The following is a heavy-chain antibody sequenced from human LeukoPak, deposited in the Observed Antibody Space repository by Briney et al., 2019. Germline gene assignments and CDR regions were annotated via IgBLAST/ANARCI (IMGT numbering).Heavy chain of an antibody. Sequence: PSETLSLTCTVSGGSLISYYWSWIRQPPGQGLEWIAYIHSSGYTNYNPSLRSRVTISVDTSKNHFSLTVTSVTAADTAVYYCAQRRGPNSGSYDYFDPWGQGTLVTVSS. J-gene: IGHJ5*02. CDR3: AQRRGPNSGSYDYFDP. CDR2: IHSSGYT. D-gene: IGHD1-26*01. CDR1: GGSLISYY. V-gene: IGHV4-4*09.